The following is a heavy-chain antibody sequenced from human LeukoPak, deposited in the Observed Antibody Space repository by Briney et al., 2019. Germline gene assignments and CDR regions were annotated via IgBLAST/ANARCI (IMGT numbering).Heavy chain of an antibody. CDR3: ARGGDYYGSGTYYAFDP. CDR2: IYYSGST. D-gene: IGHD3-10*01. Sequence: SETLSLTCTVSGGSISTYYWSRIRQPPGKGLEWIGYIYYSGSTNYNPSLKSRVSISVDTSKNQFSLRLSSVTAADTAMYYCARGGDYYGSGTYYAFDPWGQGTLVTVSS. J-gene: IGHJ5*02. CDR1: GGSISTYY. V-gene: IGHV4-59*01.